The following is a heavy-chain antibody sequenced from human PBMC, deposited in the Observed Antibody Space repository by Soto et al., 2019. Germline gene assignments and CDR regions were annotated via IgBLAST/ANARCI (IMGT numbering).Heavy chain of an antibody. Sequence: QVQLVPSGAEVKKPGSSVKVSCKASGGTFSSYAISWVRQAPGQGLEWMGGIIPMSGAPNHAQKFQGRVSITADKSPSTVYMALSSLRSDDTAVYYCAGVASTYLLSPSRNGMDVWGQGTTVTVSS. V-gene: IGHV1-69*06. J-gene: IGHJ6*02. CDR2: IIPMSGAP. D-gene: IGHD2-2*01. CDR1: GGTFSSYA. CDR3: AGVASTYLLSPSRNGMDV.